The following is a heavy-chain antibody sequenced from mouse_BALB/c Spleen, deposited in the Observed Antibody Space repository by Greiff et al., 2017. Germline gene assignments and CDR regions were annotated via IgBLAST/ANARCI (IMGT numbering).Heavy chain of an antibody. CDR2: ISYSGST. J-gene: IGHJ3*01. V-gene: IGHV3-2*02. CDR3: ARAYYGSSLWFAY. Sequence: EVKLVESGPGLVKPSQSLSLTCTVTGYSITSDYAWNWIRQFPGNKLEWMGYISYSGSTSYNPSLKSRISITRDTSKNQFFLQLNSVTTEDTATYYCARAYYGSSLWFAYWGQGTLVTVSA. D-gene: IGHD1-1*01. CDR1: GYSITSDYA.